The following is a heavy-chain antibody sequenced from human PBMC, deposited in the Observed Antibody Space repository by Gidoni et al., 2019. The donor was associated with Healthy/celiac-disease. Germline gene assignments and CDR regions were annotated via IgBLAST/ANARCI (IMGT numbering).Heavy chain of an antibody. CDR3: ARGYNWNYVGFDY. Sequence: QVQLQQRGAGLLKPSETLSLTCAVHGGSFSGYYWSWHRQPPGKGLEWIGEINHSGSTNYNPSLKSRVTISVDTSKNQFSLKLSSVTAADTAVYYCARGYNWNYVGFDYWGQGTLVTVSS. D-gene: IGHD1-7*01. CDR1: GGSFSGYY. CDR2: INHSGST. J-gene: IGHJ4*02. V-gene: IGHV4-34*01.